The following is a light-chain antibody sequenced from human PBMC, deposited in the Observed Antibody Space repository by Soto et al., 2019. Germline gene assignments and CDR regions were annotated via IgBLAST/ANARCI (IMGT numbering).Light chain of an antibody. CDR2: GAS. Sequence: EIGLSKSPGTLSLSPGERAPLSCRASQSVSSSFLAWYQQKPGQAPRLLIYGASSRAAGIPDMFSGSGSGTDFTLTISRLEPEDFAVYYCQQYGSSPPTFVQGTKVDIK. CDR3: QQYGSSPPT. V-gene: IGKV3-20*01. CDR1: QSVSSSF. J-gene: IGKJ1*01.